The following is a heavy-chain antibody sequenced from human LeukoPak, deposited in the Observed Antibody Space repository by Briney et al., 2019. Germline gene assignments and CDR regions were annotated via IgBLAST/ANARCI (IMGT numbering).Heavy chain of an antibody. D-gene: IGHD5-24*01. Sequence: GGSLRLSCAASGFTFSSYGMHWVRQAPGKGLEWVAVISYDGSNKYYADSVKGRFTVSRDNSKNTVHLQINSLRDEDTAVYYCAKDDAWLQFNDWGQGTLVTVSS. J-gene: IGHJ4*02. CDR1: GFTFSSYG. CDR2: ISYDGSNK. V-gene: IGHV3-30*18. CDR3: AKDDAWLQFND.